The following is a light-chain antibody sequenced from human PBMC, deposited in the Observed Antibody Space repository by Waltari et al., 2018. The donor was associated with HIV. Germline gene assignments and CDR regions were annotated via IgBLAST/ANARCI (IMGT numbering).Light chain of an antibody. CDR1: ALATQY. CDR3: QSTDSSITYVV. J-gene: IGLJ3*02. Sequence: SYELTQPPSVSVSPGQTARITCSGDALATQYSYWYQQQPGQAPLLLIYKDTERPSGIPERFSGSSSGTTVTLTISGVQAEDEADYYCQSTDSSITYVVFGGGTKLTVL. V-gene: IGLV3-25*03. CDR2: KDT.